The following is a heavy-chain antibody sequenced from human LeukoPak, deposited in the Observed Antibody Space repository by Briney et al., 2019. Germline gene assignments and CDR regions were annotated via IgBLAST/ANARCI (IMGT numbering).Heavy chain of an antibody. Sequence: SETLSLTCTVSGGTISSSRYYWGWIRQPPGKGLEWIGSIYYSGSTYYNPSIKSRVTISVDTSKNQFSLKLSSVTAADTAVYYCAREKLRSWFDPWGQGTLVTVSS. J-gene: IGHJ5*02. CDR3: AREKLRSWFDP. D-gene: IGHD4-17*01. V-gene: IGHV4-39*02. CDR1: GGTISSSRYY. CDR2: IYYSGST.